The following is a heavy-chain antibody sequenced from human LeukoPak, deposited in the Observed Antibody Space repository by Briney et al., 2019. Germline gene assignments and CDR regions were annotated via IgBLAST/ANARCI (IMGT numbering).Heavy chain of an antibody. J-gene: IGHJ4*02. CDR2: IYYSGST. V-gene: IGHV4-39*07. D-gene: IGHD3-22*01. Sequence: NPSETLSLTCTVSGGSISSSTYYWGWIRQPPGKGLEWIGSIYYSGSTYYNPSLKSRVTISVDTSKNQFSLKLSSVTAADTAVYYGARDGSSYYDSSGYYLYYWGQGTLVTVSP. CDR1: GGSISSSTYY. CDR3: ARDGSSYYDSSGYYLYY.